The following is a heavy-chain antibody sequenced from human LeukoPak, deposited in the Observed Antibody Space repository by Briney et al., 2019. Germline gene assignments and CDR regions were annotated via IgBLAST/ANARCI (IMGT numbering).Heavy chain of an antibody. CDR2: VSDDGSNT. V-gene: IGHV3-30*09. CDR1: GFSFGGYA. J-gene: IGHJ4*02. Sequence: GGSLRLSCAASGFSFGGYAIHWVPEAPGKGLEGVAVVSDDGSNTYYADSVKGRFAISRDNSKKTLYLQMNSLRGDDTAVYYCAREVSWYYFDYWGQESLVTVSS. CDR3: AREVSWYYFDY. D-gene: IGHD6-13*01.